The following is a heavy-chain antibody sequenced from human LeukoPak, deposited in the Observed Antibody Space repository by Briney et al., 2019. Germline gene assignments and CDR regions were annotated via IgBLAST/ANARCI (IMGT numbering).Heavy chain of an antibody. D-gene: IGHD5-18*01. J-gene: IGHJ6*03. V-gene: IGHV1-2*02. CDR1: GYTFTGYY. CDR2: INPNSGGT. Sequence: GASVKVSCKASGYTFTGYYMHWVRQAPGQGLEWMGWINPNSGGTNYAQKFQGRVTMTRDTSISTAYMELSRLRSDDTAVYYCARDRGYRFTEGYYYYYMDVWGKGTTVTVSS. CDR3: ARDRGYRFTEGYYYYYMDV.